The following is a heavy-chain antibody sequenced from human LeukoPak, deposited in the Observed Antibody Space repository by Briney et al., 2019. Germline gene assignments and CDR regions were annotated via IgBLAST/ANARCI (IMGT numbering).Heavy chain of an antibody. CDR2: INSDGSSI. J-gene: IGHJ4*02. V-gene: IGHV3-74*01. CDR1: GFTFSSYW. D-gene: IGHD3-10*01. Sequence: PGGSLRLSCAASGFTFSSYWMHWVRQPPGKGLVWVSRINSDGSSISYADSVKGRFTISRDNAKNTLYLQMNSLRAEDTAVYYCARDNYYGSGSYYFDYWGQGTLVTVSS. CDR3: ARDNYYGSGSYYFDY.